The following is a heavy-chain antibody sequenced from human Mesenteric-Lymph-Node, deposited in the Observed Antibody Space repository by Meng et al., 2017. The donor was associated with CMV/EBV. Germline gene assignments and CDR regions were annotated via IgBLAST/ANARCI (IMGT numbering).Heavy chain of an antibody. J-gene: IGHJ4*02. Sequence: SAFVLSDNYMNWVRQPPGKGLEWVSVIYRGGTTDYADSVKGRFTITRDTAKNTVYLEASGLRAEDTAVYYCASAYCSGGSCHFDDWGQGTLDTVSS. CDR3: ASAYCSGGSCHFDD. CDR1: AFVLSDNY. D-gene: IGHD2-15*01. CDR2: IYRGGTT. V-gene: IGHV3-66*01.